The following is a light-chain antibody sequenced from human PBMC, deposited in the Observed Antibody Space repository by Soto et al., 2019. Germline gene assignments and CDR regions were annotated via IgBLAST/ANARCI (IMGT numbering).Light chain of an antibody. CDR3: QKYSSVPV. V-gene: IGKV1-27*01. CDR2: AAS. Sequence: DIQMTQSPTSLSASVGDRVTITCRASQGIRNYVAWYQQIPGKAPKLLIYAASTLQSGVPSRFSGSGSGTDYTLTINGLQPEDVATYSCQKYSSVPVFGSGNKVEIK. CDR1: QGIRNY. J-gene: IGKJ3*01.